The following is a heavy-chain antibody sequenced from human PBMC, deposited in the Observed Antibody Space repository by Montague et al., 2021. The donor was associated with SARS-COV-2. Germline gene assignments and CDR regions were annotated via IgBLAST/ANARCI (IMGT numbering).Heavy chain of an antibody. D-gene: IGHD3-22*01. V-gene: IGHV4-39*01. CDR2: MNYNGST. CDR1: CDSFTSSTYA. CDR3: AKKKYYYDSGALYGWFDP. J-gene: IGHJ5*02. Sequence: SETLSLTCTASCDSFTSSTYAWGWIRQPTGMGLVWIGNMNYNGSTHFNPSLKSRTTMSVDSSKNQFSLKLSSVTAADTAVYFCAKKKYYYDSGALYGWFDPWGQGALVTVSS.